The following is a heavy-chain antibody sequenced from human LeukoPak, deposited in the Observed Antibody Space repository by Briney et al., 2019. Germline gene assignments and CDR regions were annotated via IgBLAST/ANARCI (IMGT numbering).Heavy chain of an antibody. CDR3: ARDPTHLYYYDSSGYCY. CDR1: GYTFTGYY. Sequence: SSVKVSCKASGYTFTGYYMHWVRRAPGQGLEGMGWINPNSGGTNYAQKFQGRVTMTRDTSISTAYMELSRLRSDDTAVYYCARDPTHLYYYDSSGYCYWGQGTLVTVSS. CDR2: INPNSGGT. V-gene: IGHV1-2*02. D-gene: IGHD3-22*01. J-gene: IGHJ4*02.